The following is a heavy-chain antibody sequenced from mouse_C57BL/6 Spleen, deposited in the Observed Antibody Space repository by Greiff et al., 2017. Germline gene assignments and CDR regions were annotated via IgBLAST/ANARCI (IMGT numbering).Heavy chain of an antibody. CDR3: THGDVRGWFAY. D-gene: IGHD3-2*02. V-gene: IGHV1-15*01. CDR1: GYTFTDYE. CDR2: IDPETGGT. J-gene: IGHJ3*01. Sequence: QVQLQQSGAELVRPGASVTLSCKASGYTFTDYEMHWVKQTPVHGLEWIGAIDPETGGTAYNQKFKGKAILTADKSSSTAYMELRSLTSEDSAVYYCTHGDVRGWFAYWGQGTLVTVSA.